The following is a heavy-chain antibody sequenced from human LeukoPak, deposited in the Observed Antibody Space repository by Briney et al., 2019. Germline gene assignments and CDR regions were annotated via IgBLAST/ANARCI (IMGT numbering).Heavy chain of an antibody. V-gene: IGHV3-53*01. CDR1: GFTVSSNY. D-gene: IGHD1-26*01. CDR2: IYSGGST. Sequence: GGSLRLSCAASGFTVSSNYISWVRQAPGKGLEWGSVIYSGGSTYYADSVKGRFTISRDNSKNTLYLQMAEDTAVYYCASSGSYGANYFDYWGQGTLVTVSS. CDR3: ASSGSYGANYFDY. J-gene: IGHJ4*02.